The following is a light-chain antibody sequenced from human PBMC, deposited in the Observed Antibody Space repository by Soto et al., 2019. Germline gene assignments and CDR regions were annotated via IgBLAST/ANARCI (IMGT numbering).Light chain of an antibody. Sequence: EFVLTQSPGTLSLSPGERATLSCRASQTVRNNSLAWYQQKPGQAPRLLIYDASSRATGIPDRFSGGGSGTDFTLTISRLEPEDFAVYYCQHRSNWPLTFGGGTKVDIK. CDR2: DAS. V-gene: IGKV3D-20*02. CDR3: QHRSNWPLT. J-gene: IGKJ4*01. CDR1: QTVRNNS.